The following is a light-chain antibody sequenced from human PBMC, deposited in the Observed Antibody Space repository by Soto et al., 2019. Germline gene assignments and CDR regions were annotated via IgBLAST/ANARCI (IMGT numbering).Light chain of an antibody. CDR3: QQSYSLPPT. Sequence: EIVMTQSPATLSVSPGESATLSCRAGQSVSSNLAWHQLKPGQAPRILMYDASTRATGISARFSGSGSGTDFTLTISSLQAEDVAVYYCQQSYSLPPTFGQGARLEIK. CDR2: DAS. CDR1: QSVSSN. V-gene: IGKV3-15*01. J-gene: IGKJ5*01.